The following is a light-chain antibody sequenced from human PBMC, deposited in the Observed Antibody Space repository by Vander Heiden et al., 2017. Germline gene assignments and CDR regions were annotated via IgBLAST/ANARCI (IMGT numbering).Light chain of an antibody. J-gene: IGKJ2*01. CDR2: AAF. V-gene: IGKV1-39*01. Sequence: DSQMTQSPSSLSASVGDRVTITCRASQSISSYLNWYQQKPGKAPKLLIYAAFSLQSGVPSRFSGSGSGTDFTLTISSLQPEDFATYYCQQSYSTPYTFGQGTKLEIK. CDR3: QQSYSTPYT. CDR1: QSISSY.